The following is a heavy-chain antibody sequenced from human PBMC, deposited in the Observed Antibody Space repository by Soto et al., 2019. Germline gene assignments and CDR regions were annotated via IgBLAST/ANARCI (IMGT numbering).Heavy chain of an antibody. CDR2: ISGSGGST. Sequence: EVQLLESGGGLVQPGGSLRISCAASGFNFSSYAMSWVRQAPGKGLEWVSAISGSGGSTYYADSVKGRFTISRDNSKNTLYLQMNSLRAEDTAVYYCAKSPQQWLVLHWFDPWGQGTLVTVSS. V-gene: IGHV3-23*01. CDR1: GFNFSSYA. J-gene: IGHJ5*02. CDR3: AKSPQQWLVLHWFDP. D-gene: IGHD6-19*01.